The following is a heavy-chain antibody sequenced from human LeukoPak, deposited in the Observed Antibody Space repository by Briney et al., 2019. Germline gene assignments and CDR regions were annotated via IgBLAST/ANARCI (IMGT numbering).Heavy chain of an antibody. CDR3: ARGLRNYHDSSGYPNWFDP. CDR2: INTNTGSP. V-gene: IGHV7-4-1*02. J-gene: IGHJ5*02. Sequence: ASVHVSCKASGYIFTSFAMNWVRQAPGQGLEWMGWINTNTGSPTYAQGFTGRFVFSLDTSVSTAYLQISSLKAEDTAVYYCARGLRNYHDSSGYPNWFDPWGQGTLVIVSS. D-gene: IGHD3-22*01. CDR1: GYIFTSFA.